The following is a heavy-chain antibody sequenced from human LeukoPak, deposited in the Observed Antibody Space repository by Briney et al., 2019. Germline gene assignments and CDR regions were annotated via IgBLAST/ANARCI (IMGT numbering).Heavy chain of an antibody. J-gene: IGHJ4*02. V-gene: IGHV3-33*01. CDR2: IWYDGSNK. CDR1: GFTFSSYG. CDR3: ARGYSYGNIDY. D-gene: IGHD5-18*01. Sequence: GGSLRLSCAASGFTFSSYGMHWVRQAPGKGLEWVAVIWYDGSNKYYADSVKGRFTISRDNSKNTLYLQMNSLRAEDTAVYYCARGYSYGNIDYWGQGTLVTVSS.